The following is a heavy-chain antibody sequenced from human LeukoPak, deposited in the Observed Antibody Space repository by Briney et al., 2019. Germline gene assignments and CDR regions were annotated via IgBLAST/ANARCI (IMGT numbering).Heavy chain of an antibody. CDR3: ARGRSIAARHDAFDI. D-gene: IGHD6-6*01. J-gene: IGHJ3*02. Sequence: SETLSLTCAVYGGSFSGYYWSRIRQPPGKGLEWIGEINHSGSTNYNPSLKSRVTISVDTSKNQFSLKLSSVTAADTAVYYCARGRSIAARHDAFDIWGQGTMVTVSS. CDR2: INHSGST. CDR1: GGSFSGYY. V-gene: IGHV4-34*01.